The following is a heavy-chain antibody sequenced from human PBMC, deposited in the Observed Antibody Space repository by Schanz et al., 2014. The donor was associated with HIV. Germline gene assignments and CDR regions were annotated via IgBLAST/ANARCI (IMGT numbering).Heavy chain of an antibody. V-gene: IGHV3-7*01. CDR3: ARDSGPGIY. CDR2: IKQDGSEK. J-gene: IGHJ4*02. D-gene: IGHD3-10*01. Sequence: EVQLVESGGGLVQPGGSLRLSCAASGFTFSSYWMSWVRQAPGKGLEWVANIKQDGSEKHYVASVKGRFTISRDNAKNSLYLQMSSLRADDTAVYYCARDSGPGIYWGQGTLVTVSS. CDR1: GFTFSSYW.